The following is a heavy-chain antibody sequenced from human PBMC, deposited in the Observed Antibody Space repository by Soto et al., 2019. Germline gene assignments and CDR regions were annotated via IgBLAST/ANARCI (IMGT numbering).Heavy chain of an antibody. CDR2: IWYDGSNK. Sequence: PGGSLRLSCAASGFTFSSYGMHWVRQAPGKGLEWVAVIWYDGSNKYYADSVKGRFTISRDNSKNTLYLQMNSLRAEDTAVYYCARDLSSYDFWSGPEYFQHWGQGTLVTVSS. CDR1: GFTFSSYG. CDR3: ARDLSSYDFWSGPEYFQH. J-gene: IGHJ1*01. V-gene: IGHV3-33*01. D-gene: IGHD3-3*01.